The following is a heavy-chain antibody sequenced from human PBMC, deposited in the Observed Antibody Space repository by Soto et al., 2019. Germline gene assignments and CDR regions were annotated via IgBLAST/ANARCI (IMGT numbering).Heavy chain of an antibody. V-gene: IGHV3-23*01. CDR2: ITGSAGGT. J-gene: IGHJ4*02. CDR1: GFPFSNYA. Sequence: ALRLSCAASGFPFSNYAMSWVRQAPGKGLEWVSTITGSAGGTYYADSMKGRFTISRDNSKSTLYLQMYSLRVEDTAVYYCARESEHWGQGTLVTVSS. D-gene: IGHD1-1*01. CDR3: ARESEH.